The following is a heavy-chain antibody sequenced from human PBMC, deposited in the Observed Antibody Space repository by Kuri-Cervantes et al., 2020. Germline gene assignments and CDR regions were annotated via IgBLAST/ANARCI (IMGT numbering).Heavy chain of an antibody. V-gene: IGHV1-18*01. CDR2: ISTYSTDT. CDR3: AADRPYYGSGSYYEH. D-gene: IGHD3-10*01. Sequence: ASVKVSCKASGYTFSSYGITWVRQAPGQGLEWMGWISTYSTDTVYARKFQGRVTISKDTSTSTVYMELSSLRSEDTAVYYCAADRPYYGSGSYYEHWGQGTLVTVSS. J-gene: IGHJ4*02. CDR1: GYTFSSYG.